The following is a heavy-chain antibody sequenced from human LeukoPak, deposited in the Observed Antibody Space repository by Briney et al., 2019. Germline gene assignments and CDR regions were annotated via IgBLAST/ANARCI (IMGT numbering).Heavy chain of an antibody. J-gene: IGHJ4*02. CDR3: ATVFKDWNWVATFDY. CDR1: GYTLTELS. CDR2: FDPEDGET. Sequence: ASVKVSCKVSGYTLTELSMHWVRQAPGKGLEWMGGFDPEDGETIYAQKFQGRVTMTEDTSTDTAYMELSSLRSEDSAVYYCATVFKDWNWVATFDYWGQGTLVTVSS. V-gene: IGHV1-24*01. D-gene: IGHD1-7*01.